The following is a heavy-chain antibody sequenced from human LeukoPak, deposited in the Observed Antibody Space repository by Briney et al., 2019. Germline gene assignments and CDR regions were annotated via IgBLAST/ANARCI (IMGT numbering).Heavy chain of an antibody. Sequence: GGSLRLSCAASGFTFSSYAMSWVRQAPGKGLEWVSAISGSGGSTYYADSVKGRFTISRDNSKNTLYLQMNSLRAEDTAVYYCAKDRGMWGQLEPNWFDPWGQGTLVTVSS. CDR1: GFTFSSYA. CDR2: ISGSGGST. CDR3: AKDRGMWGQLEPNWFDP. J-gene: IGHJ5*02. V-gene: IGHV3-23*01. D-gene: IGHD6-13*01.